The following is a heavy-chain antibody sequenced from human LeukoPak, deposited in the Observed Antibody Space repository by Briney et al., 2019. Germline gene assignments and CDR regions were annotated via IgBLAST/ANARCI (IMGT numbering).Heavy chain of an antibody. CDR3: ARGSNWFDP. CDR2: IYYSGTT. Sequence: SETLSLTCSVSAASISDYYWSWIRLPPGKGLEWIGYIYYSGTTNYNPSLKSRVTISKDPSKNQISLKLTSVTHADTAVYYCARGSNWFDPWGLGILVTVSS. V-gene: IGHV4-59*01. J-gene: IGHJ5*02. D-gene: IGHD6-6*01. CDR1: AASISDYY.